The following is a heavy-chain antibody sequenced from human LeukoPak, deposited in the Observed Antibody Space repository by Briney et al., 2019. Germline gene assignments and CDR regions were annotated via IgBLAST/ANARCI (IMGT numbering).Heavy chain of an antibody. Sequence: GESLRLSCAASGFTFSDYYMSWIRQAPGKGLEWVSYISSSGSIIYYADSVKGRFTISRDNAKNSLYLQMNSLRAEDTAVYYCAREELRYFDWLPSGEFGYWGQGTLVTVSS. J-gene: IGHJ4*02. CDR3: AREELRYFDWLPSGEFGY. CDR1: GFTFSDYY. D-gene: IGHD3-9*01. CDR2: ISSSGSII. V-gene: IGHV3-11*01.